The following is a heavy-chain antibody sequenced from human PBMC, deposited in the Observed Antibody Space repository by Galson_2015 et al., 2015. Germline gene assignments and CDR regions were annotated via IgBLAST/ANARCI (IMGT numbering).Heavy chain of an antibody. CDR3: AKDLASSSSWYRGDY. CDR2: ISGSGGST. J-gene: IGHJ4*02. V-gene: IGHV3-23*01. D-gene: IGHD6-13*01. CDR1: GFTFSSYA. Sequence: LRLSCAASGFTFSSYAMSWVRQAPGKGLEWVSTISGSGGSTYYADTVKGRFTISRDNSKNTLYMQMNSLRAEDTALYYCAKDLASSSSWYRGDYWGQGTLVSVSS.